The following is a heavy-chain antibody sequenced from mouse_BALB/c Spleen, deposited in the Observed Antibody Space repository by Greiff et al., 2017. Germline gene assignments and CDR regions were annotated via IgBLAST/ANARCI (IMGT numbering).Heavy chain of an antibody. CDR2: ISSGGST. V-gene: IGHV5-6-5*01. Sequence: EVMLVESGGGLVKPGGSLKLSCAASGFTFSSYAMSWVRQTPEKRLEWVASISSGGSTYYPDSVKGRFTISRDNARNILYLQMSSLRSEDTAMYYCARGRGSSFYAMDYWGQGTSVTVSS. D-gene: IGHD1-1*01. CDR3: ARGRGSSFYAMDY. J-gene: IGHJ4*01. CDR1: GFTFSSYA.